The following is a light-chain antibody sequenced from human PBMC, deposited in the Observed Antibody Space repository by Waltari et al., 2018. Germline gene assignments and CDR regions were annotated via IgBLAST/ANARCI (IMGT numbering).Light chain of an antibody. CDR2: KAN. CDR3: SLYMGSGIWV. J-gene: IGLJ3*02. Sequence: QTVVTQEPSLSVSPGGTVTLTCALSSGSVSSTSYATWYRQTPGQAPRTLVYKANSRSFGVPDRFSGSVLGNKAALTITGAHADDESDYFCSLYMGSGIWVFGGGTKLTVL. V-gene: IGLV8-61*01. CDR1: SGSVSSTSY.